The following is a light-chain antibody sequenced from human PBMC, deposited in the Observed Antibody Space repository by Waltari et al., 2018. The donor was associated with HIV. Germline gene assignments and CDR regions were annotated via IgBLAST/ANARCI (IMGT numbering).Light chain of an antibody. CDR3: CSYAGSSSSVV. V-gene: IGLV2-23*02. CDR2: EVS. CDR1: TSDVGSYNL. Sequence: QSALTQPASVSGSPGQSITITCTGPTSDVGSYNLVSWYQQHPGKAPKLIIYEVSQRPSGVSDRFSGSKSGNTASLTISGLQAADEADYHCCSYAGSSSSVVFGGGTKVTVL. J-gene: IGLJ2*01.